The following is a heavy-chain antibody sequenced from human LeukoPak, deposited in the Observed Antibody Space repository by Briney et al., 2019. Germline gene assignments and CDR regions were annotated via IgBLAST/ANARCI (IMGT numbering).Heavy chain of an antibody. CDR1: GFTVSSYY. CDR3: ARDSPGDLWDY. J-gene: IGHJ4*02. CDR2: IYNTGST. V-gene: IGHV3-66*03. Sequence: GGSLRLSCAASGFTVSSYYMSWVRQAPGKGPEWVSNIYNTGSTNYADSVKGRFTISRDNSKNTLYLQMNSLRAEDTAVYYCARDSPGDLWDYWGQGTLVTVSS. D-gene: IGHD7-27*01.